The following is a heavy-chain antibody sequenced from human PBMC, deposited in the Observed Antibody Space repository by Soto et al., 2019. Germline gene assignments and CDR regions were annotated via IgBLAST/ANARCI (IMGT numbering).Heavy chain of an antibody. D-gene: IGHD6-13*01. CDR3: AADGIAAAGTDYYYGMDV. V-gene: IGHV1-58*01. Sequence: ASVKVSCKASGFTFTSSAVQRVRQARGQRLEWIGWIVVGSGNTNYAQKFQERVTITRDMSTSTAYMELSSLRSEDTAVYYCAADGIAAAGTDYYYGMDVWGQGTTVTVSS. J-gene: IGHJ6*02. CDR1: GFTFTSSA. CDR2: IVVGSGNT.